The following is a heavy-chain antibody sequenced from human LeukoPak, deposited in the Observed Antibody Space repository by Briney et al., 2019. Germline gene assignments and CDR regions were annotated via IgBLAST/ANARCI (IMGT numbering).Heavy chain of an antibody. Sequence: GGSLRLSCAASGFTVSAYAMAWVRQAPGKRLEWVSTIYDDNTYYADSVKGRFAISTDNSKNTLYLQMNSLRVEDTAVYFCAARKVRGVWFYLDYWGQGTLVTVSS. V-gene: IGHV3-23*01. D-gene: IGHD3-10*01. CDR2: IYDDNT. CDR3: AARKVRGVWFYLDY. J-gene: IGHJ4*02. CDR1: GFTVSAYA.